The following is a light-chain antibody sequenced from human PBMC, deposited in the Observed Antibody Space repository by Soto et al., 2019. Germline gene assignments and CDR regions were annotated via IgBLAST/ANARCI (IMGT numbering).Light chain of an antibody. CDR1: QSVSSY. CDR2: GAS. Sequence: EIVLTQSPATLSLSPGERATLSCRASQSVSSYLAWYQQKPGQAPRLLIYGASNRASGIPARFSGSGSGTDFTLTISSLEPEDFAVYYCQQRTNWPSLTFGGGTQVEIK. J-gene: IGKJ4*01. CDR3: QQRTNWPSLT. V-gene: IGKV3-11*01.